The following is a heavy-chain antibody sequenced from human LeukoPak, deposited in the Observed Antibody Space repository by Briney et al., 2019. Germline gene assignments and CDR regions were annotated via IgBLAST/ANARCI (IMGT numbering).Heavy chain of an antibody. Sequence: SETLSLTCTVSGGSVSSGSYYWSWIRQPPGKGLEWIGYIYYSGSTNYNPSLKSRVTISVDTSKNQFSLKLSSVTAADTAVYYCASSLWTYDILTGYGYWGRGTLVTVSS. J-gene: IGHJ4*02. V-gene: IGHV4-61*01. CDR2: IYYSGST. D-gene: IGHD3-9*01. CDR1: GGSVSSGSYY. CDR3: ASSLWTYDILTGYGY.